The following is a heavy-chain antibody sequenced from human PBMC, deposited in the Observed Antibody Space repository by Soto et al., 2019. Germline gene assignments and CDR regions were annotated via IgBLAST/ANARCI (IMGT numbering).Heavy chain of an antibody. CDR2: INHSGST. Sequence: QVQLQQWGAGLLKPSETLSLTCAVYGGSFSGYYWSWIRQPPGKGLEWIGEINHSGSTNYNPYLKSLVTISVDTSKNQFSLKLSSVTAADTAVYYCARGGRNYDILTGTRSYGMDVWGQGTTVTVSS. CDR1: GGSFSGYY. D-gene: IGHD3-9*01. J-gene: IGHJ6*02. CDR3: ARGGRNYDILTGTRSYGMDV. V-gene: IGHV4-34*01.